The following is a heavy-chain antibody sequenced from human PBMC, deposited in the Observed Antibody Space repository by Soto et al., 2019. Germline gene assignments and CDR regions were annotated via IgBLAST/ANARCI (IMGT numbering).Heavy chain of an antibody. Sequence: QVQLVQSGAEVKKPGSSVKVSCKASGGTFSSYAISWVRQAPGQGLEWMGGVIPIFGTANYAQKFQGRVTITADKSTSTAYMELSSLRSEDRAVYYCATRRNFGYYYGSGSYPNWFDPWGQGTLVTVSS. CDR2: VIPIFGTA. J-gene: IGHJ5*02. V-gene: IGHV1-69*06. D-gene: IGHD3-10*01. CDR1: GGTFSSYA. CDR3: ATRRNFGYYYGSGSYPNWFDP.